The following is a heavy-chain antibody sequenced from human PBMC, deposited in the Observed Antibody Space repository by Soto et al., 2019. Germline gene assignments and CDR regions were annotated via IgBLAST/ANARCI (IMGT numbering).Heavy chain of an antibody. D-gene: IGHD2-8*02. CDR2: TYYRSKWYN. V-gene: IGHV6-1*01. CDR3: ARDTGSQKRGSAMDV. J-gene: IGHJ6*02. Sequence: QALSLTSAITEDSFSCNSAASKWIRQSPSRGLEWLGRTYYRSKWYNDDGVSVKSRITINPDTSKNQCSLQLNSVTPEDTAVYYCARDTGSQKRGSAMDVWGQGTMVTSP. CDR1: EDSFSCNSAA.